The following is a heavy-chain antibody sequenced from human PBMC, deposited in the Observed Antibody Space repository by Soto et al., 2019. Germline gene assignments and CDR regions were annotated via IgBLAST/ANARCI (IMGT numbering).Heavy chain of an antibody. CDR2: IYYSGST. D-gene: IGHD3-16*01. Sequence: QVQLQESGPGLVKPSQTLSLTCTVSGGSISSGHYYWSWIRQPPGKGLEWIGYIYYSGSTYYNPSLKSRVTISVDTSKNQFSLKLTSVTAADTAVYYCARALYDYVSAAPQGYFDYWGQGTLVTVSS. J-gene: IGHJ4*02. V-gene: IGHV4-30-4*01. CDR3: ARALYDYVSAAPQGYFDY. CDR1: GGSISSGHYY.